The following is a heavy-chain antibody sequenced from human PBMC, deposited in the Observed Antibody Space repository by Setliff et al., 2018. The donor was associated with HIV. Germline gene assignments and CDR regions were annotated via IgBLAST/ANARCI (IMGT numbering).Heavy chain of an antibody. CDR1: GATFSSYA. CDR3: ARGQSQGYAYSGSYGAFDI. Sequence: SVTVSCKASGATFSSYAINWVRQAPGQGLEWMGGIIPMFGTRNYAQKFQGRVTITTDESTSTAYMELSSLRSEDTARYYCARGQSQGYAYSGSYGAFDIWGQGTMVTVSS. V-gene: IGHV1-69*05. D-gene: IGHD1-26*01. CDR2: IIPMFGTR. J-gene: IGHJ3*02.